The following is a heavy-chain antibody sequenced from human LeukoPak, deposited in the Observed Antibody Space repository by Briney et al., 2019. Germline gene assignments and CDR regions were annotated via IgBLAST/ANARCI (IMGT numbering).Heavy chain of an antibody. D-gene: IGHD2-2*02. CDR1: GYTSTGYY. CDR3: ARGFRLSAIEDWFDP. V-gene: IGHV1-2*04. J-gene: IGHJ5*02. CDR2: INPNSGGT. Sequence: ASVKVSCKASGYTSTGYYMHWVRQAPGQGLEWMGWINPNSGGTNYAQKFQGWVTMTRDTSISTVYMELSRLRSDDTAVYYCARGFRLSAIEDWFDPWGQGTLVTVSS.